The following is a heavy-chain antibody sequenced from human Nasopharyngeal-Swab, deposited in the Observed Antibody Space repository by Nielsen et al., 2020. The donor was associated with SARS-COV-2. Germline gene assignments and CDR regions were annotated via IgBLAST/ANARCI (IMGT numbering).Heavy chain of an antibody. D-gene: IGHD6-19*01. CDR2: IYASGSS. CDR1: DGSISSYY. Sequence: SETLSLTCTVSDGSISSYYWSWIRQSAGKGLEWIGRIYASGSSNYNPSFNSRVTMSVNTSKNQFSLKLSSVTAADTAVYYCARSNRDSSGWYGIGWYFDYWGQGTLVTVSS. CDR3: ARSNRDSSGWYGIGWYFDY. V-gene: IGHV4-4*07. J-gene: IGHJ4*02.